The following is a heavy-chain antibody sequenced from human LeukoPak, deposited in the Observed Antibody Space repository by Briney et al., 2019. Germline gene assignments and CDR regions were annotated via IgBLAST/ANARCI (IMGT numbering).Heavy chain of an antibody. Sequence: GGSLRLSCAASGFTFRSYAMNWVRQAPGKGLEWVSAISSSSRYIYYADSVKGRFTISRDNAKNSLYLQMNSLRAEDTAVYYCARDLSGSPNRHFDYWGQGTLVTVSS. J-gene: IGHJ4*02. CDR3: ARDLSGSPNRHFDY. CDR2: ISSSSRYI. CDR1: GFTFRSYA. D-gene: IGHD1-26*01. V-gene: IGHV3-21*01.